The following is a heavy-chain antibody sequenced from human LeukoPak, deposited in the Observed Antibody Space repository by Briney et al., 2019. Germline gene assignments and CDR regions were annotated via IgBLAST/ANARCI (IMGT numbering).Heavy chain of an antibody. CDR2: INAYNGNT. V-gene: IGHV1-18*01. Sequence: ASVKVSCKASGYTFTSYGISWVRQAPGQGLEWMGWINAYNGNTNYAQKLQGRVTMTTDTSTSTAYMELRSLRSDDTAVYYCARDGGAPLPENWFDPWGQGTLVTVSS. J-gene: IGHJ5*02. D-gene: IGHD2-2*01. CDR1: GYTFTSYG. CDR3: ARDGGAPLPENWFDP.